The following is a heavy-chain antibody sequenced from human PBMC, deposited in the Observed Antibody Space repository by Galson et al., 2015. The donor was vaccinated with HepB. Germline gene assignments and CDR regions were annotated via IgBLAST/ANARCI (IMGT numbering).Heavy chain of an antibody. J-gene: IGHJ3*02. V-gene: IGHV3-30*18. D-gene: IGHD3-22*01. CDR3: ANGYYDSSGYYNLNDAFDI. Sequence: SLRLSCAASGFTFSSYGMHWVRQAPGKGLEWVAVISYDGSNKYYADSVKGRFTISEDNSKNTLYLQMNSLRAEDTAVYYCANGYYDSSGYYNLNDAFDIWGQGTMVTVSS. CDR1: GFTFSSYG. CDR2: ISYDGSNK.